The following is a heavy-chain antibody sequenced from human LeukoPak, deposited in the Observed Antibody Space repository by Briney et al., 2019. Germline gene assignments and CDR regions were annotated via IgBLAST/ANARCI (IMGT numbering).Heavy chain of an antibody. CDR2: INPNSGGT. CDR3: ARDSSRTILRPADY. V-gene: IGHV1-2*02. D-gene: IGHD3-3*01. CDR1: GYTFTGYY. J-gene: IGHJ4*02. Sequence: ASVKVSCKASGYTFTGYYMHWVRQAPGQGLEWMVWINPNSGGTNYAQKFQGRVTMTRDTSISTAYMELSRLRSDDTAVYYCARDSSRTILRPADYWGQGTLVTVSS.